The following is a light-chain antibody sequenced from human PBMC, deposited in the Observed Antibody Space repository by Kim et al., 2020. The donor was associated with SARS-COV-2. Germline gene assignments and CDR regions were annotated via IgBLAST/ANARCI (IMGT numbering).Light chain of an antibody. V-gene: IGKV3-20*01. CDR3: QQYSRSPLT. CDR1: QSVSSIY. Sequence: WSPGERATLSCRASQSVSSIYLAWYQQKSGRAPRLLIYGASNRVTGTPDRFSGSGSGTDFTLTISRLEPEDFAVYYCQQYSRSPLTFGGGTKLEI. J-gene: IGKJ4*01. CDR2: GAS.